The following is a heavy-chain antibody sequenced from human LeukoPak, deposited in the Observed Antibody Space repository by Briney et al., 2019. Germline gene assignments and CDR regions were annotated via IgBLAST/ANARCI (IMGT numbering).Heavy chain of an antibody. V-gene: IGHV4-39*01. Sequence: SETLSLTCTVSGASISSSSYYWGWLRQPPGKGLEWIGSIYYSGSTYYNPSLKSRVTISVDTSKNQFSLKLSSVTAADTAVYYCARHVTRKGDYWGQGTLVTVSS. CDR3: ARHVTRKGDY. J-gene: IGHJ4*02. CDR1: GASISSSSYY. CDR2: IYYSGST.